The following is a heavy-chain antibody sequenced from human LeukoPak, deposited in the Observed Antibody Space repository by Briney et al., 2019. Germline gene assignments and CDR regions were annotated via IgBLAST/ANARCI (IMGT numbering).Heavy chain of an antibody. V-gene: IGHV3-49*04. CDR3: YDYGAY. CDR1: GFTFGDYA. J-gene: IGHJ4*02. Sequence: GGSLRLSCTTSGFTFGDYAMSWVRQAPGKGLEWVGFIRSKAYGGTTEYAASVKGRFTISRDDSKSIAYLQMNSLKTEDTAVYYCYDYGAYWGQGTLVTVSS. CDR2: IRSKAYGGTT.